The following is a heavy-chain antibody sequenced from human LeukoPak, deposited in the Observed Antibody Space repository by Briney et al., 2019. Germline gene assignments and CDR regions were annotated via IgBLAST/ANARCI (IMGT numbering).Heavy chain of an antibody. V-gene: IGHV3-30*18. CDR3: AKHSSGITVAGTIQY. CDR2: ISKDGSNE. Sequence: PGGSLGLSCAASEFTFNNYGMHWVRQAPGKGLEWVALISKDGSNEYYADSVKGRFTISRDNSKNTLDLQMSSLRADDTAMYYCAKHSSGITVAGTIQYWGQGTLVTVSS. D-gene: IGHD6-19*01. CDR1: EFTFNNYG. J-gene: IGHJ4*02.